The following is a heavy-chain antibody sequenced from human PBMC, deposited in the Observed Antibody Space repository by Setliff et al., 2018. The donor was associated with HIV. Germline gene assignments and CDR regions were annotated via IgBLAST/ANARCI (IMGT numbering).Heavy chain of an antibody. J-gene: IGHJ4*02. CDR1: GFTFSNSW. V-gene: IGHV3-74*03. Sequence: GGSLRLSCAASGFTFSNSWMHWVRQAPGKGLVWVSRINSDASGMTFAEFVKGRFTISRDNARTSLYLQMNSLKADDTAVYYCARDVAVAGTEFWGQGTLVTVSS. CDR2: INSDASGM. D-gene: IGHD6-19*01. CDR3: ARDVAVAGTEF.